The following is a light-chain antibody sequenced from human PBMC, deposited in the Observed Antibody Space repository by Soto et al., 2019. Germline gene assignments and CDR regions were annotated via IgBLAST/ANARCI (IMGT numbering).Light chain of an antibody. Sequence: DIQMTQSPSTLSASVGDRVTITCRASQSISSWLAWYQQKPGKAPKLLIYYASSLESGVPSRFSGSGSGTEFTLTISRLQPDDFATYYCQQYNSYSYTFGQGTKLEIK. V-gene: IGKV1-5*01. CDR3: QQYNSYSYT. CDR2: YAS. J-gene: IGKJ2*01. CDR1: QSISSW.